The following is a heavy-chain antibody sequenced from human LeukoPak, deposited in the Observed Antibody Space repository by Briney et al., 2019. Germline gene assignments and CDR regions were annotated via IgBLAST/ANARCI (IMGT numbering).Heavy chain of an antibody. CDR3: ARYRGANWFDP. CDR2: IKQDGSDK. D-gene: IGHD1-26*01. J-gene: IGHJ5*02. Sequence: RTGGSLRLSCAASGFTFSTSWMSWVRQAPGRGLEWVASIKQDGSDKYHVDSVKGRFTISRDNAKNSLYLQMSSLRAEDTAVYYCARYRGANWFDPWGQGTLVTVSS. V-gene: IGHV3-7*05. CDR1: GFTFSTSW.